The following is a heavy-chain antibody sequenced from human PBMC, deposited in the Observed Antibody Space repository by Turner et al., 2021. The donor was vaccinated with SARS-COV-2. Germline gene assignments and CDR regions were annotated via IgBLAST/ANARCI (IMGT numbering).Heavy chain of an antibody. D-gene: IGHD3-22*01. CDR1: GRSISSSSYY. CDR3: ARLKYYYDSSGTDDAFDI. CDR2: IFYTGST. V-gene: IGHV4-39*01. J-gene: IGHJ3*02. Sequence: QLQLQESGPGLVKPSETLSLPCTVSGRSISSSSYYWGWIRQPPGKGLEWIGSIFYTGSTYYNPSLKSRVTISVDTSKNQFSLKLSSVTAADTAVYYCARLKYYYDSSGTDDAFDIWGQGTMVTVSS.